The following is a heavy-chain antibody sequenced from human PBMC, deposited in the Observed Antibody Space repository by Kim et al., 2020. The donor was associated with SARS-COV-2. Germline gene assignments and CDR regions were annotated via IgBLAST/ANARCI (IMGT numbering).Heavy chain of an antibody. Sequence: PFYAHSGKARFSITRDIPENTLYLQMDSLRVETTAVYYCAREPARRADYWGQGTLVTVSS. CDR3: AREPARRADY. D-gene: IGHD1-1*01. J-gene: IGHJ4*02. V-gene: IGHV3-53*01. CDR2: P.